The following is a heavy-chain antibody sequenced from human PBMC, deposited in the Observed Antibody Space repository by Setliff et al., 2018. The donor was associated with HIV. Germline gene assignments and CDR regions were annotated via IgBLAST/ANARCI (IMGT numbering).Heavy chain of an antibody. Sequence: ASETLSLTCTVSGGSITSGNYFWSWIRQPAGKGLEWIGHMYTDGSTNYNPSFKSRVTISADTSKNQISLKLTSVTAADTAVYYCVRVDYGDYDFDYWGQGTLVTVSS. CDR1: GGSITSGNYF. CDR3: VRVDYGDYDFDY. J-gene: IGHJ4*02. CDR2: MYTDGST. V-gene: IGHV4-61*09. D-gene: IGHD4-17*01.